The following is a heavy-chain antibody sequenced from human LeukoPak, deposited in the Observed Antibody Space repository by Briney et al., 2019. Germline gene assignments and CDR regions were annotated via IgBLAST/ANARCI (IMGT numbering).Heavy chain of an antibody. CDR2: ISGSGGST. D-gene: IGHD3-3*01. V-gene: IGHV3-23*01. J-gene: IGHJ4*02. CDR1: GFTFSSYA. Sequence: PGGSLRLSRAASGFTFSSYAMSWVRQAPGKGLEWVSAISGSGGSTYYADSVKGRFTISRDNSKNTLYLQMNSLRAEDTAVYYCAMTYDFWSGYYARYYFDYWGQGTLVTVSS. CDR3: AMTYDFWSGYYARYYFDY.